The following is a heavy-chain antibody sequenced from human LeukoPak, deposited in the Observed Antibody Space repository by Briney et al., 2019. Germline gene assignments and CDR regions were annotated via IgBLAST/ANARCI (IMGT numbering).Heavy chain of an antibody. CDR2: IRSKANSYAT. CDR3: TSSTAAAGNYYYGMDV. J-gene: IGHJ6*02. Sequence: PGGSLRLSCAASGFTFSGSAMHWVRQASGKGLEWVGRIRSKANSYATAYAASVKGRFTISRDDSKNTAYLQMNSLKTEDTAVYYCTSSTAAAGNYYYGMDVWGQGTTVTVSS. D-gene: IGHD6-13*01. V-gene: IGHV3-73*01. CDR1: GFTFSGSA.